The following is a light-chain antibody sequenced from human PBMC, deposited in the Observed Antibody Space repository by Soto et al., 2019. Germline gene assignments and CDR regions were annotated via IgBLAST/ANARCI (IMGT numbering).Light chain of an antibody. J-gene: IGKJ4*01. CDR1: QTISGW. Sequence: QMTQSPSTLFAAVGDGVTITCRASQTISGWLAWYQXKQGKXXKXXISAASSLESGVPSRFSGSGSGTDLTITITSLQPEDFETYYCLQDYNYPFTFGGGTKVDIK. CDR3: LQDYNYPFT. V-gene: IGKV1-6*01. CDR2: AAS.